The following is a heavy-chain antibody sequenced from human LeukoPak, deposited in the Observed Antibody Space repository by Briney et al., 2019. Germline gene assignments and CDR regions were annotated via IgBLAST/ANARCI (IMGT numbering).Heavy chain of an antibody. CDR1: GGSISSYY. Sequence: KPSETLSLTCTVSGGSISSYYWSWIRQPPGKGLEWIGYIYYSGSTNYNPSLKSRVTISVDTSKNQFSLKLSSVTAADTAVYYCARGGERITIFGVVPEIDPWGQGTLVTVSS. V-gene: IGHV4-59*01. J-gene: IGHJ5*02. CDR2: IYYSGST. CDR3: ARGGERITIFGVVPEIDP. D-gene: IGHD3-3*01.